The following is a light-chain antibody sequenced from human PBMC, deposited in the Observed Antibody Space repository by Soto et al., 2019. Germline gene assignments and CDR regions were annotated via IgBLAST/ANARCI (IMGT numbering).Light chain of an antibody. CDR2: GSS. CDR3: QQYGISSWM. V-gene: IGKV3-20*01. Sequence: EIVLTQSPGTLSLSPGERATLSCRASQSVSSTYLAWYQQQPGQAPRLLIYGSSNRAPGIPDRFSGSGSGTAFTLTISRLETEDFAVYYRQQYGISSWMFGHGTKVEI. CDR1: QSVSSTY. J-gene: IGKJ1*01.